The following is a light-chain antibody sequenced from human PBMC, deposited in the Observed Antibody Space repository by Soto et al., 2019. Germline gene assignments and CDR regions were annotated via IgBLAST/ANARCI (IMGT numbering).Light chain of an antibody. Sequence: EIVLTQSPGTLSLSPGERATLSCRASQSVSSSYLAWYQQKPGQAPRPLIYGASSRATGIPDRFSGSGSGADFTLTISRVEPEDFAVYYCQQYGSSQSFGQGTKVEGK. J-gene: IGKJ1*01. V-gene: IGKV3-20*01. CDR1: QSVSSSY. CDR2: GAS. CDR3: QQYGSSQS.